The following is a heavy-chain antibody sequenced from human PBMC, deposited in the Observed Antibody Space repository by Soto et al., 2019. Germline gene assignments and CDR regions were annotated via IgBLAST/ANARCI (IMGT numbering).Heavy chain of an antibody. V-gene: IGHV3-48*03. CDR3: ARFXEVRFLSDGSDYYGMDV. Sequence: GGSLRLSCAASGFTFSSYEMNWFRQAPGKGLEWVAYMSSSGSTIYYADSVKGRFTISRDNAKNSLYLQMNSLRAEDTAVYYCARFXEVRFLSDGSDYYGMDVWGQGTTVTVSS. CDR2: MSSSGSTI. CDR1: GFTFSSYE. D-gene: IGHD3-3*01. J-gene: IGHJ6*02.